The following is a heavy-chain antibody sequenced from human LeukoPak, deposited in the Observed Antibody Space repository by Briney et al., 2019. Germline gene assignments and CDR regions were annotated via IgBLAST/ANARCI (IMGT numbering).Heavy chain of an antibody. V-gene: IGHV3-74*01. CDR3: ATELRECGASSRNAFDI. D-gene: IGHD2-21*01. Sequence: PGGSLRLSCTASGFTFSTYWMHWVRQAPGKGLVWVSLINSDGSYTDFADSVKGRFTISRDNAQSTLYLQMNSLRVEDTAVYYCATELRECGASSRNAFDIWGQGTVVSVSS. CDR1: GFTFSTYW. J-gene: IGHJ3*02. CDR2: INSDGSYT.